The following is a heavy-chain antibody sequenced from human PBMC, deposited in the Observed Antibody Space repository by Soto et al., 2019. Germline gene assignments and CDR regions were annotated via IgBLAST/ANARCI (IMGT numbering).Heavy chain of an antibody. Sequence: QVQLQESGPGLVKPSETLSLICTVSGASLRSGSYYWSWIRQPPGKGLEWIGYISHSGRTNYDPSLKSRHTMSVDTSQNQFSLQLNSVTAADTAVYYCSYGSSFDYWGQGTLVTVSS. CDR3: SYGSSFDY. D-gene: IGHD3-10*01. CDR1: GASLRSGSYY. J-gene: IGHJ4*02. V-gene: IGHV4-61*01. CDR2: ISHSGRT.